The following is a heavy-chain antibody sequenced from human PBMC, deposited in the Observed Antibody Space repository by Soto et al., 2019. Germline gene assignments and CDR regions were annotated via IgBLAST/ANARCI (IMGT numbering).Heavy chain of an antibody. CDR2: INPSGGST. CDR3: ARDKAYYYDSSGYSPIGY. D-gene: IGHD3-22*01. V-gene: IGHV1-46*01. CDR1: GYTFTSYY. Sequence: ASVKVSWKASGYTFTSYYMHWVRQAPGQGLEWMGIINPSGGSTSYAQKFQGRVTMTRDTSTSTVYMELSSLRSEDTAVYYCARDKAYYYDSSGYSPIGYWGQGTLVTVSS. J-gene: IGHJ4*02.